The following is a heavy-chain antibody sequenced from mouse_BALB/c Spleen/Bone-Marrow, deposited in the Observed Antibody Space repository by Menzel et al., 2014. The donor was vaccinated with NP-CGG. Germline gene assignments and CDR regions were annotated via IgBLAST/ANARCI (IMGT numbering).Heavy chain of an antibody. D-gene: IGHD2-3*01. CDR2: IYPGDGDT. CDR3: ARSDGYRALDY. J-gene: IGHJ4*01. V-gene: IGHV1-82*01. Sequence: QVQLKQSGPELVKPGASVRISCKASGYAFXNSWMNWVKQRPGQGLEWIGRIYPGDGDTYYNGKFKGKATLTADKSSSTAYMQLSSLTSVDSAVYFCARSDGYRALDYWGQGTSVTVSS. CDR1: GYAFXNSW.